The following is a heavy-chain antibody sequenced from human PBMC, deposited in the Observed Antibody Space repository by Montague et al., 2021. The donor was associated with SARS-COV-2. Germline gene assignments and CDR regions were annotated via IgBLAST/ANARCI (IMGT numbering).Heavy chain of an antibody. CDR2: INFSGKT. Sequence: SETLSLTCTVSGGSISSSSYYWGWVRQPPGKGLEWIGSINFSGKTYYNPSLKSRVTISVDTSKDQFSLKLSSVTAADTAVYYCARYSVAGTRYLDFWGQGTLVTVSS. D-gene: IGHD6-19*01. CDR1: GGSISSSSYY. V-gene: IGHV4-39*01. CDR3: ARYSVAGTRYLDF. J-gene: IGHJ4*02.